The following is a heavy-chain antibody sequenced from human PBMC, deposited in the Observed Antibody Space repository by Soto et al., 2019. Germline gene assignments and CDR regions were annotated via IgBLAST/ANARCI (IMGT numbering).Heavy chain of an antibody. CDR3: ERDRRGFLDCPTSRGYYAIDV. D-gene: IGHD3-3*01. J-gene: IGHJ6*02. V-gene: IGHV4-34*01. CDR2: INHSGST. Sequence: SETLSLTCAVYGGTFSGYYWTWIRQPPGKGLEWIGEINHSGSTNYNASLKTRVTISVDTSNNQFSLKLRYVIAANTAVYYCERDRRGFLDCPTSRGYYAIDVWGQGTTVTVSS. CDR1: GGTFSGYY.